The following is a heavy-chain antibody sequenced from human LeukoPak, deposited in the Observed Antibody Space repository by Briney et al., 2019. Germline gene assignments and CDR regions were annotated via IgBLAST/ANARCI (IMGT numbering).Heavy chain of an antibody. CDR3: ARDRAVGRHCSSTSCYGVGYMDV. Sequence: PSETLSLTCTVSGGSISGYYWSWIRQPAGKGLEWIGRIYTSGSTNYNPSLKSRVTMTVDTSKNQFSLKLSSVTAADTAVYYCARDRAVGRHCSSTSCYGVGYMDVWGKGTTVTVSS. V-gene: IGHV4-4*07. J-gene: IGHJ6*03. CDR2: IYTSGST. CDR1: GGSISGYY. D-gene: IGHD2-2*01.